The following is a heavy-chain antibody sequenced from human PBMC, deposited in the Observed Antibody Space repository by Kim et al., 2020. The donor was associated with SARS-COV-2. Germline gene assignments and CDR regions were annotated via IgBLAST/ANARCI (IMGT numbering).Heavy chain of an antibody. Sequence: GGSLRLSCAASGFTFSSYNMNWVRQAPGKGLEWVSYIISSGSTIYYADSVRGRFTISRDNDKNSLYLQMNSLRAEDTAVYYCARGPNYGRFDYWGQGTMVTVSS. CDR2: IISSGSTI. J-gene: IGHJ4*02. V-gene: IGHV3-48*01. CDR1: GFTFSSYN. CDR3: ARGPNYGRFDY. D-gene: IGHD4-17*01.